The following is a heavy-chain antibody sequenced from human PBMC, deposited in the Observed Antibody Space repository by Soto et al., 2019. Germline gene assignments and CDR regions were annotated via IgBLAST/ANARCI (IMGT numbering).Heavy chain of an antibody. CDR3: ARDPGPTVTTLREKYYGMDV. D-gene: IGHD4-4*01. CDR2: ISYDGSNK. J-gene: IGHJ6*02. V-gene: IGHV3-30-3*01. Sequence: GGSLRLSCAASGFTFSSYAMHWVRQAPGKGLEWVAVISYDGSNKYYADSVKGRFTISRDNSKNTLYLQMNSLRAEDTAVYYCARDPGPTVTTLREKYYGMDVWGQGTTVTVSS. CDR1: GFTFSSYA.